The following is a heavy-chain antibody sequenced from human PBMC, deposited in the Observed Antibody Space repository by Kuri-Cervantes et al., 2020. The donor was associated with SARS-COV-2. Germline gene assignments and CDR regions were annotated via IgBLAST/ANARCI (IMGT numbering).Heavy chain of an antibody. Sequence: SETLSLTCAVNGGSLSTKYWSWIRQPPGKGLEWIGETDQSGDTNYSPSLKSRVTMTLDTAKNQVSLTLRSVSAADTAVYYCARVYSLMVYTADGKTNWFDSWGPGSLVTVSS. CDR2: TDQSGDT. CDR1: GGSLSTKY. V-gene: IGHV4-34*01. D-gene: IGHD2-8*01. J-gene: IGHJ5*01. CDR3: ARVYSLMVYTADGKTNWFDS.